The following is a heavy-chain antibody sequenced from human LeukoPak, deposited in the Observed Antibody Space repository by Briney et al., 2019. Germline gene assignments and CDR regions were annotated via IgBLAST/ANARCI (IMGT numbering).Heavy chain of an antibody. V-gene: IGHV4-39*01. CDR1: GCSLSSTGYY. Sequence: SETLSLTCTVPGCSLSSTGYYWGWIRQPPGKGLEWIGSIYYSGSTYYNPSLKSRVTISVDTSKKQFSLRLSSVTAADTAVYCASQSDGYRICDYWGQGTLVTVSS. J-gene: IGHJ4*02. CDR3: ASQSDGYRICDY. D-gene: IGHD2-15*01. CDR2: IYYSGST.